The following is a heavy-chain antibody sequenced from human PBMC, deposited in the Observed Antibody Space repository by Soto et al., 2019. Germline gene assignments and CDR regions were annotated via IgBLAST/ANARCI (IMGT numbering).Heavy chain of an antibody. V-gene: IGHV3-11*01. CDR1: GFTFSDYY. D-gene: IGHD3-22*01. CDR2: ISSSGSAI. CDR3: ASDHYYDSSGYASPLY. Sequence: GGSLRLSCAASGFTFSDYYMSWIRQAPGKGLEWVSYISSSGSAIYYADSVKGRFTISRDNAKNSLYLQMNSLRAEDTAVYYCASDHYYDSSGYASPLYWGQGTLVTVSS. J-gene: IGHJ4*02.